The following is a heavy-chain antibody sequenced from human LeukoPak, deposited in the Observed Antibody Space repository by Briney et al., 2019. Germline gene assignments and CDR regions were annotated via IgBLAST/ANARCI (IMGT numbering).Heavy chain of an antibody. CDR1: NGSFSNY. J-gene: IGHJ1*01. Sequence: PSETLSLTCTVSNGSFSNYWGWMRQAAGKGLEWIGRIYTSGNTKYSPSLQSRVSMSVDTSKRQFSLHLSSVTAADTATYYCVRDRQAVRYFQYWGQGILVTVSS. CDR2: IYTSGNT. V-gene: IGHV4-4*07. CDR3: VRDRQAVRYFQY.